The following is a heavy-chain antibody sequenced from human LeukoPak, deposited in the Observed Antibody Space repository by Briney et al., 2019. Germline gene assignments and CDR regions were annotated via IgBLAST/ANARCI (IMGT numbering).Heavy chain of an antibody. J-gene: IGHJ4*02. V-gene: IGHV3-30*02. D-gene: IGHD3-3*01. Sequence: PGGSLRLSCAASGFTFSTSGMTWVRQAPGKGLEWVAFIRYDGSNKYYADSVKGRFTISRDNSKNTLYLQMNSLRAEDTAVYYCAKTAIFGVVISLDYWGQGTLVTVSS. CDR1: GFTFSTSG. CDR2: IRYDGSNK. CDR3: AKTAIFGVVISLDY.